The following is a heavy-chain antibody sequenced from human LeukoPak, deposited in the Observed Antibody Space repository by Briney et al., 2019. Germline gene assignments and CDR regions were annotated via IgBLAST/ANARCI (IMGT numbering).Heavy chain of an antibody. CDR2: IKSKTDGGTT. Sequence: PGGSLRLSCAASGFTFSSYSMNWVRQAPGKGLEWVGRIKSKTDGGTTDYAAPVKGRFTISRDDSKNTLYLQMNSLKTEDTAVYYCTTDGRLWFGENHWGQGTLVTVSS. V-gene: IGHV3-15*01. CDR1: GFTFSSYS. D-gene: IGHD3-10*01. CDR3: TTDGRLWFGENH. J-gene: IGHJ5*02.